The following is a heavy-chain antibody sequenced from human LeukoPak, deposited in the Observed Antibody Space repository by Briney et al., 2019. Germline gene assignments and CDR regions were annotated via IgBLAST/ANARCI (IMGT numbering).Heavy chain of an antibody. J-gene: IGHJ4*02. V-gene: IGHV3-48*01. CDR3: ARVKGGIAAAGNYFDY. Sequence: GGSLRLSCAASGFTFSSYSMNWVRQAPGKGLEWVSYISSSSSTIYYADSLKGRFTISRDNSKNTLHLQMNSLRTEDTAVYYCARVKGGIAAAGNYFDYWGQGTLVTVSS. D-gene: IGHD6-13*01. CDR2: ISSSSSTI. CDR1: GFTFSSYS.